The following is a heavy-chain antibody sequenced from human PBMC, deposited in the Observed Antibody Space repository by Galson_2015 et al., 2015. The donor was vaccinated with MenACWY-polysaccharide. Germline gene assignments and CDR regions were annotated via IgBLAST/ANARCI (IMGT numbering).Heavy chain of an antibody. Sequence: SVKVSCKASGYTFSSYGFSWLRQAPGQGLEWMGWISTDNGDTNYVQSLQDRVTMTTDTSTRTAYMELNSLRPEDTAVYYCAKRFTPYDISSGLDYWGQGALVTVSS. CDR2: ISTDNGDT. D-gene: IGHD3/OR15-3a*01. J-gene: IGHJ4*02. CDR3: AKRFTPYDISSGLDY. V-gene: IGHV1-18*01. CDR1: GYTFSSYG.